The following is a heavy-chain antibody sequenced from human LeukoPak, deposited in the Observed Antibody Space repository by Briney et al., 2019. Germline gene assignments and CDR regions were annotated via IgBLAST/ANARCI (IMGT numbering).Heavy chain of an antibody. CDR3: ASGYYYDSSGYYYGD. D-gene: IGHD3-22*01. CDR2: IYYSGST. CDR1: GGSISSGDYY. J-gene: IGHJ4*02. V-gene: IGHV4-30-4*01. Sequence: SETLSLTCTVSGGSISSGDYYWSWIRQPPGKGLEWIGYIYYSGSTYYNPSLKSRVTISVDTSKNQFSLKLSSVTAADTAVYYYASGYYYDSSGYYYGDWGQGTLVTVSS.